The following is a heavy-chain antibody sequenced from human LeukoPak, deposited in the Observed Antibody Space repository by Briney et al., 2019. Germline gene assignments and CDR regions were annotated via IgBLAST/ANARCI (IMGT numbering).Heavy chain of an antibody. CDR3: ARGPYDYGTY. J-gene: IGHJ4*02. D-gene: IGHD4-17*01. V-gene: IGHV1-69*05. CDR1: RGTFSSYA. Sequence: SVKVSCKASRGTFSSYAISWVRQAPGQGLEWMGGIIPIFGTANYAQKFQGRVTMTRDTSTSTVYMELSSLRSEDTAVYYCARGPYDYGTYWGQGTLVTVSS. CDR2: IIPIFGTA.